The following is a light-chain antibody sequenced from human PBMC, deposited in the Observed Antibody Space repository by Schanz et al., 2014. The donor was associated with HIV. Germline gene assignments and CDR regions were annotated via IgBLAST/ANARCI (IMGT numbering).Light chain of an antibody. CDR2: AAS. J-gene: IGKJ2*01. CDR1: QGIDNY. V-gene: IGKV1-27*01. CDR3: LQDYNYPYT. Sequence: DIQMTQSPSSLSASVGDRVTITCRASQGIDNYLAWYQQKSGKVPKLLIYAASTLQSGVPSRFSGSGSGTDFTLTISSLQPEDFATYYCLQDYNYPYTFGQGTKLEIK.